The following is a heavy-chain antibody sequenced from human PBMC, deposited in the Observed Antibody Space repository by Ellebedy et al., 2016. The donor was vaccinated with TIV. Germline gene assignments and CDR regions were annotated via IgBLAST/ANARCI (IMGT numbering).Heavy chain of an antibody. CDR1: GFTFSSYG. CDR3: ARFASTVTTVDY. D-gene: IGHD4-17*01. J-gene: IGHJ4*02. V-gene: IGHV3-30*03. Sequence: PGGSLRLSCAASGFTFSSYGMHWVRQAPGKGLEWVAVISYDGSNKYYADSVKGRFTISRDNSKNTLYLQMNSLRVEDTAVYYCARFASTVTTVDYWGQGTLVTVSS. CDR2: ISYDGSNK.